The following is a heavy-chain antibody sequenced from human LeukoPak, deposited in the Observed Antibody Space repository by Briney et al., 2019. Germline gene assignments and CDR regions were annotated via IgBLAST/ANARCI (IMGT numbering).Heavy chain of an antibody. CDR2: INPNSGGT. CDR3: ASVMGGYNWFDP. J-gene: IGHJ5*02. CDR1: GYTFTGYY. V-gene: IGHV1-2*02. Sequence: ASVNVSCTASGYTFTGYYMHWVRQAPGQGLEWMGSINPNSGGTNYAQKFQGRVTMTRDTSISTAYMELSRLRSVDTAVYYCASVMGGYNWFDPWGQGTLVTVSS. D-gene: IGHD1-26*01.